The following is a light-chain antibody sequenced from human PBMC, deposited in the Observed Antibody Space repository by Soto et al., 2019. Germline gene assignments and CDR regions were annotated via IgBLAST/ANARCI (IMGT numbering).Light chain of an antibody. CDR3: QQRSNWPPIT. CDR1: HSVSSY. Sequence: EIVLTQSPATLSLSPGERATLSCRASHSVSSYLALYQQKPGQAPRLLIYDASNRATGIPARSSGSGSGTDFTLTISSLEPEDFAVYYCQQRSNWPPITFGQGARLEIK. J-gene: IGKJ5*01. CDR2: DAS. V-gene: IGKV3-11*01.